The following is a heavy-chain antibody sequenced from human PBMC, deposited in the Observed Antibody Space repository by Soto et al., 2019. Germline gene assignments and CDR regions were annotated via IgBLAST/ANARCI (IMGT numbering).Heavy chain of an antibody. CDR2: INAGNGNT. V-gene: IGHV1-3*01. CDR1: GGTFSSYA. Sequence: ASVKVSCKASGGTFSSYAISWVRQAPGQRLEWMGWINAGNGNTKYSQKFQGRVTITRDTSASTAYMELSSLRSEDTAVYYCARGYSSIWYSFDYCGQGTLVTVSS. D-gene: IGHD6-13*01. CDR3: ARGYSSIWYSFDY. J-gene: IGHJ4*02.